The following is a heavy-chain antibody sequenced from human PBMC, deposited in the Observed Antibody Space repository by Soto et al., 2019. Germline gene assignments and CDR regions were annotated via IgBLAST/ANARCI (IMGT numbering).Heavy chain of an antibody. CDR2: IYYSGST. V-gene: IGHV4-59*01. CDR3: ARSLWFGELT. Sequence: SETLSLTCTVSGGSISSYYWSWIRQPPGKGLEWIGYIYYSGSTNYNPSLKSRVTISVDTSKNQFSLRLSSVTAADTAVYYCARSLWFGELTWGQGTLVTVSS. CDR1: GGSISSYY. D-gene: IGHD3-10*01. J-gene: IGHJ5*02.